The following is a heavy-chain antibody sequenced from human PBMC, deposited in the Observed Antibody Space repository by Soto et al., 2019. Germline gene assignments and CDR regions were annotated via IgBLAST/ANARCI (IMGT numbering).Heavy chain of an antibody. CDR2: IIPIFGTA. CDR1: GGTFSSYA. Sequence: QVQLVQSGAEVKKPGSSVKVSCKASGGTFSSYAISWVRQAPGQGLEWMGGIIPIFGTANYAQKFQGRVTITADESTSTAYMELSSMRSEDTAVYYCARPRPQGTGRPDAFDIWGQGTMVTVSS. CDR3: ARPRPQGTGRPDAFDI. V-gene: IGHV1-69*01. J-gene: IGHJ3*02.